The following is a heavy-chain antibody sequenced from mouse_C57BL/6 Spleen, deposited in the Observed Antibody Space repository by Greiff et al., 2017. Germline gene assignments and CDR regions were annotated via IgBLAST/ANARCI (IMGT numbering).Heavy chain of an antibody. CDR3: TREISITTVVATDY. D-gene: IGHD1-1*01. CDR1: GYTFTDYE. CDR2: IDPETGGT. J-gene: IGHJ2*01. Sequence: QVHVKQSGAELVRPGASVTLSCKASGYTFTDYEMHWVKQTPVHGLEWIGAIDPETGGTAYNQKFKGKAILTADKSSSTAYMELRSLTSEDSAVYYCTREISITTVVATDYWGQGTTLTVSS. V-gene: IGHV1-15*01.